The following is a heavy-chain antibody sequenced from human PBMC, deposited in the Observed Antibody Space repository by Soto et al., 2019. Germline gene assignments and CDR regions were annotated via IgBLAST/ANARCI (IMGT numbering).Heavy chain of an antibody. CDR1: CGSVSSGSYY. D-gene: IGHD4-17*01. J-gene: IGHJ5*01. CDR3: ARDRTTVVTDS. Sequence: PSETLSLTCTVSCGSVSSGSYYWSWIRQPPGKGLEWIGYIYYSGSTNYNPSLKSRVTISVDTSKNQFSLKPSSVTAADTAVYYCARDRTTVVTDSWGQGTMVTVSS. V-gene: IGHV4-61*01. CDR2: IYYSGST.